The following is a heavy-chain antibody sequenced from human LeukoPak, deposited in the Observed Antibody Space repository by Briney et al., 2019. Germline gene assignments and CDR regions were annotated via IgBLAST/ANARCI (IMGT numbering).Heavy chain of an antibody. D-gene: IGHD6-6*01. CDR3: AREGAVRNFDY. CDR1: GGSVSSGTYY. V-gene: IGHV4-61*02. Sequence: SETLSLTCTVSGGSVSSGTYYWTWIRQPAGKGLEWIGRIYTSGSTNFNPSLKSRVSISLDTSQNQFSLKVSTVTAADTAVYYCAREGAVRNFDYWGQGILVIVSS. CDR2: IYTSGST. J-gene: IGHJ4*02.